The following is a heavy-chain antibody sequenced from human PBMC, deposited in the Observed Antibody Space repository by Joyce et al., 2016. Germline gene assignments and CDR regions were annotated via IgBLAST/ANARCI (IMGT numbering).Heavy chain of an antibody. CDR1: GFTVSNYG. Sequence: EVQLVESGGGLVQPGGSLRLSCAVSGFTVSNYGMSWVRQAPGKGLEWVANIRQDGSEKYYVDSVKGRFTISRDNAKNSLYLQMSSLRAEDTAVYYCARDAAYYYDSSGYFYTYWGQGTLVTVSS. J-gene: IGHJ4*02. D-gene: IGHD3-22*01. CDR2: IRQDGSEK. V-gene: IGHV3-7*01. CDR3: ARDAAYYYDSSGYFYTY.